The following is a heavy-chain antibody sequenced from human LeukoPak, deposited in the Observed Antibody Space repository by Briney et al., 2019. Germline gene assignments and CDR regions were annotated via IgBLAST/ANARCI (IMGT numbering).Heavy chain of an antibody. CDR2: ISYSGST. J-gene: IGHJ4*02. V-gene: IGHV4-59*01. CDR1: GGSFSGYY. Sequence: SETLSLTCAVYGGSFSGYYWMWIRQPPGKGLEWIGYISYSGSTSFNPSLKSRVTISLDTSTNQVSLKLRSVTAADTAVYYCARAGSYRLTTTLWGQGTLVTVSS. D-gene: IGHD4-17*01. CDR3: ARAGSYRLTTTL.